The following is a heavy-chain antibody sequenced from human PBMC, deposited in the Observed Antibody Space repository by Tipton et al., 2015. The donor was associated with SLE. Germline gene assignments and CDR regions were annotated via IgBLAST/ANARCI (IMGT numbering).Heavy chain of an antibody. CDR2: ISSSSSYI. Sequence: GSLRLSCAASGFTFRSYSMNWVRQAPGKGLEWVSSISSSSSYIYYADSVKGRFTISRDNAKNSLYLQMNSLRAEDTAVYYCARDQDSGSYNEAFDIWGQGTTVTVSS. J-gene: IGHJ3*02. V-gene: IGHV3-21*01. CDR1: GFTFRSYS. D-gene: IGHD1-26*01. CDR3: ARDQDSGSYNEAFDI.